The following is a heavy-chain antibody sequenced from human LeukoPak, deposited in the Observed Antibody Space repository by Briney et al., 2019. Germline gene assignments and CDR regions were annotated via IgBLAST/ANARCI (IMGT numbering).Heavy chain of an antibody. Sequence: PSETLSLTCTVSGGSISSYYWSWIRQPPGKGLEWIGYIYYSGSTYYNPSLKSRVTISVDRSKNQFSLKLSSVTAADTAVYYCARDNMVRGYNWFDPWGQGTLVTVSS. V-gene: IGHV4-59*12. CDR2: IYYSGST. CDR1: GGSISSYY. D-gene: IGHD3-10*01. J-gene: IGHJ5*02. CDR3: ARDNMVRGYNWFDP.